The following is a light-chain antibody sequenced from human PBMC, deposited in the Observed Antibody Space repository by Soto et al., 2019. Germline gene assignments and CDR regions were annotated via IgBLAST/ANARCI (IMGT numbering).Light chain of an antibody. CDR1: QSLLHSNGYNY. CDR2: LGS. Sequence: DIVMTQSPLSLPVTPGEPASISCRSSQSLLHSNGYNYLDWYLQKPGQSPQLLIYLGSNRASGVPDRFSGSGSGTDFTLTISRVEAEDVGVYYCIQSLQTPLAFGGGTKVEIK. V-gene: IGKV2-28*01. CDR3: IQSLQTPLA. J-gene: IGKJ4*01.